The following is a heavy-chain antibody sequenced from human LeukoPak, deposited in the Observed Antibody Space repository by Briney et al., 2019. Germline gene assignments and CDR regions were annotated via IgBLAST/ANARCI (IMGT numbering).Heavy chain of an antibody. Sequence: LSLTCTVSGGSISSGGYYWSWIRQPPGKGLEWIGYIYHSGSTYYNPSLKSRVTISVDRSKNQFSLKLSSVTAADTAVYYCARRESHSSSWYGFDAFDIWGQGTMVTVSS. CDR3: ARRESHSSSWYGFDAFDI. V-gene: IGHV4-30-2*01. CDR1: GGSISSGGYY. J-gene: IGHJ3*02. D-gene: IGHD6-13*01. CDR2: IYHSGST.